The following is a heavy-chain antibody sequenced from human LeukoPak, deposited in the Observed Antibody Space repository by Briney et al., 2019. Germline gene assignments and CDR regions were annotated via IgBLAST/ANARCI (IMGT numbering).Heavy chain of an antibody. D-gene: IGHD3-10*01. CDR2: TRYSGST. Sequence: SETLSLTCIVSGDSISNNDYYWGWVRQPPGKGLEWIASTRYSGSTHYNPSLRSRVIISQDMPKNQFSLNLSSVTAADTAVYYCVRHEDSGFGESAFHFWGQGTLATVSS. CDR3: VRHEDSGFGESAFHF. CDR1: GDSISNNDYY. V-gene: IGHV4-39*01. J-gene: IGHJ4*02.